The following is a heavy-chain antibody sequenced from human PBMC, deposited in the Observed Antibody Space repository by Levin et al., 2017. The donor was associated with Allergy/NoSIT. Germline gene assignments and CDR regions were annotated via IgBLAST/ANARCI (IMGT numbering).Heavy chain of an antibody. V-gene: IGHV3-72*01. Sequence: GESLKISCAASGLTLSDHYIDWVRQAPGKGLEWIGRSRNKPNSYTTEYAASVKGRFTISRDESRNSLYLQMNSLKTEDTAVYYCARVAMPTYFTFDYWGQGTLVTVSS. J-gene: IGHJ4*02. CDR3: ARVAMPTYFTFDY. CDR1: GLTLSDHY. CDR2: SRNKPNSYTT. D-gene: IGHD2/OR15-2a*01.